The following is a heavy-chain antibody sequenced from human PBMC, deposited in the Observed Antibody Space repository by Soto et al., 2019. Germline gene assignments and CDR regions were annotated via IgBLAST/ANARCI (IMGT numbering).Heavy chain of an antibody. CDR1: GYTFTRYD. D-gene: IGHD3-3*01. V-gene: IGHV1-8*01. Sequence: GPVEVSCKGSGYTFTRYDINWGRQATGQRVEWMGWVNPNSGNTGYAQKFQGRVTMTRNTSISTAYMELSSLRSEDTAVYYCARGPYYDFWSGPWATYYYYYYMDVRGKGTTVTVSS. CDR3: ARGPYYDFWSGPWATYYYYYYMDV. CDR2: VNPNSGNT. J-gene: IGHJ6*03.